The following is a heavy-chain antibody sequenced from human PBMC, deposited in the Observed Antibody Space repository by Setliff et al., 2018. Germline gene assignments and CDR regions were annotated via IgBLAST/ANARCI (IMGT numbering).Heavy chain of an antibody. CDR3: VREIRAWWNFSYMDV. J-gene: IGHJ6*03. V-gene: IGHV4-34*01. D-gene: IGHD2-8*02. CDR1: RVTFSGYY. CDR2: ITYDGET. Sequence: SETLSLTCSLHRVTFSGYYWAWIRQVPGKGLEWIGEITYDGETNYNPSLKSRVTISLDTSNLQFFLTLNSVTVADTAVYYCVREIRAWWNFSYMDVWGKGAQVTVSS.